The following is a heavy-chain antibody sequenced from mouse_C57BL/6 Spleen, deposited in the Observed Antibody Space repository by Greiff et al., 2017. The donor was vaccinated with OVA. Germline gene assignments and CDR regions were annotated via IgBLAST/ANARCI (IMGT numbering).Heavy chain of an antibody. CDR1: GYTFTSYW. J-gene: IGHJ2*01. D-gene: IGHD1-1*01. CDR3: ASFITTVVADY. CDR2: IHPNSGST. V-gene: IGHV1-64*01. Sequence: QVQLQQPGAELVKPGASVKLSCKASGYTFTSYWMHWVKQRPGQGLEWIGMIHPNSGSTNYNEKFKSKAPLTVDKSSSTAYMQLSSLTSEDSAVYYCASFITTVVADYWGQGTTLTVSS.